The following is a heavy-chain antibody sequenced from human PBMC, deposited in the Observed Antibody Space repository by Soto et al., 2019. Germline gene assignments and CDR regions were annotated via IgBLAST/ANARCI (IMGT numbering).Heavy chain of an antibody. J-gene: IGHJ2*01. CDR2: TYYRSTLYN. V-gene: IGHV6-1*01. CDR3: ARDGSGFHWDFDL. CDR1: GDSVSSKTAT. Sequence: QVQLQQSGPGLVKPSQTLSLICAISGDSVSSKTATWNWIRQSPSRGLEWLGRTYYRSTLYNDYALSTKSRVVTTPDPSKTQLSHQLNSVTPDDAAVYFCARDGSGFHWDFDLWGRGTLVTVSS. D-gene: IGHD6-19*01.